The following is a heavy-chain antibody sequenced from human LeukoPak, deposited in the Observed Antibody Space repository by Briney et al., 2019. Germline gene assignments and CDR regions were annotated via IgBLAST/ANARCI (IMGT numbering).Heavy chain of an antibody. CDR1: GFIFSSYG. J-gene: IGHJ4*02. Sequence: PGGSLRLSCAASGFIFSSYGMSWVRQAPRKGLEWVSSISGSGGSTYSADSVKGRFTISRDNSKNTLYLQMNSLRAEDTAVYYCAKTGSVRGGYWGQGTLVTVSS. V-gene: IGHV3-23*01. CDR3: AKTGSVRGGY. D-gene: IGHD3-10*01. CDR2: ISGSGGST.